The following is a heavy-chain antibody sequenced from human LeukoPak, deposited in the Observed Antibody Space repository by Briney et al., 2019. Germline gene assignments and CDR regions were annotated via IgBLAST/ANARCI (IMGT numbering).Heavy chain of an antibody. D-gene: IGHD3-3*01. J-gene: IGHJ4*02. CDR3: TALDFRSGYSVDY. CDR1: GYSTSSGYY. CDR2: IYHSGST. V-gene: IGHV4-38-2*01. Sequence: KPSETLSLTCAVSGYSTSSGYYWGWIQQPPGKGLEWIGSIYHSGSTYYNPSLKSRVTISVDTSKNQFSLKLSSVTAADTAVYYCTALDFRSGYSVDYWGQGTLVTVSS.